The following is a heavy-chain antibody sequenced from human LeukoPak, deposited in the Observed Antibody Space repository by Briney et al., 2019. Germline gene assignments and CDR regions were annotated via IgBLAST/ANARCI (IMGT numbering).Heavy chain of an antibody. V-gene: IGHV3-64*01. CDR1: GFTFSSYA. J-gene: IGHJ4*02. Sequence: SGGSLRLSCAASGFTFSSYAMHWVRQAPGKGLEYVSAISSNGGSTYYANSVKGRFNISRDNSKNTLYLQMGSLRAEDMAVYYCARVTGPRDYWGQGTLVTVSS. CDR3: ARVTGPRDY. CDR2: ISSNGGST.